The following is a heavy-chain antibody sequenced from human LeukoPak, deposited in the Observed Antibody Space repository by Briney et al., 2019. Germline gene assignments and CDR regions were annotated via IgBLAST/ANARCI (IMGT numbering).Heavy chain of an antibody. V-gene: IGHV4-39*01. CDR1: GGSISSSSYY. CDR2: IYYSGRT. D-gene: IGHD6-19*01. Sequence: SETLSLTCTVSGGSISSSSYYWGWIRQPPGKGLEWIGSIYYSGRTYYNPSLKSRVTISVDTSKNQFSLKLSSVTAADTAVYYCARRRYSSGGGYYYYYMDVWGKGTTVTVSS. J-gene: IGHJ6*03. CDR3: ARRRYSSGGGYYYYYMDV.